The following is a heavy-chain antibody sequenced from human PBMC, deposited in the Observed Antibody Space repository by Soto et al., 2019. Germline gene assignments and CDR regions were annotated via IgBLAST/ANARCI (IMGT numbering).Heavy chain of an antibody. J-gene: IGHJ4*02. Sequence: PGGSLRLSCAASGFTFSAFGMNWVRQAPGKGLEWVADITTSSSFRFYADSLKGRFTISRDDAKNSLYLQMNSLRVEDTGVYYCARDLGVALATLTLDSWGQGTLVTVSS. CDR2: ITTSSSFR. CDR1: GFTFSAFG. V-gene: IGHV3-21*01. D-gene: IGHD2-15*01. CDR3: ARDLGVALATLTLDS.